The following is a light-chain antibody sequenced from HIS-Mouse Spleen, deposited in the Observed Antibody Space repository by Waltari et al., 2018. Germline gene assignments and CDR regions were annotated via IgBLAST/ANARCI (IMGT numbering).Light chain of an antibody. CDR2: SAS. V-gene: IGKV1-12*01. J-gene: IGKJ4*01. CDR3: QQANSFPPLT. CDR1: QGISSW. Sequence: DIQMPQSPSSVSASVAHRGTLACRASQGISSWLAWYQQKPGKSPKLLIYSASSLQSWVPSRFSGSGSGTDFTLTISSLQPEDFATYYCQQANSFPPLTFGGGTKVEIK.